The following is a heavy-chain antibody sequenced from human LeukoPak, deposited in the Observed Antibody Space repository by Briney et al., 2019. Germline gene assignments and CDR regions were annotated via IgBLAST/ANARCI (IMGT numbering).Heavy chain of an antibody. Sequence: PSETLSLTCTVSGGSISSYYWSWIRQPPGKGLEWIGYIYYSGRTNYNPSLKSRVTISVDTSKNQFSLKLSSVTAADTAVYYCARDGYSGSYYDYWGQGTLVTVSS. CDR2: IYYSGRT. J-gene: IGHJ4*02. CDR1: GGSISSYY. D-gene: IGHD1-26*01. V-gene: IGHV4-59*01. CDR3: ARDGYSGSYYDY.